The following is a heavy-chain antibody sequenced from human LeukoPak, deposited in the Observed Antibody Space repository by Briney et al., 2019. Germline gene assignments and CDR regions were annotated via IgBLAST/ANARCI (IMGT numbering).Heavy chain of an antibody. CDR2: IYYSGST. V-gene: IGHV4-31*03. D-gene: IGHD3-22*01. CDR1: GGSISDSAYY. Sequence: TLSLTCTVSGGSISDSAYYWSWIRQHPGEAPEWIGYIYYSGSTYYNPSLQSRLTISIDTSTRQFSLKLTSVTAADTAVYYCARANYSDKSGEIDYWGQGTLVTVSS. CDR3: ARANYSDKSGEIDY. J-gene: IGHJ4*02.